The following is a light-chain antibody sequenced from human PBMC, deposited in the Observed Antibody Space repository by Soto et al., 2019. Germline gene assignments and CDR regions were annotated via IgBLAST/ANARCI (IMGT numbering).Light chain of an antibody. CDR1: QSISTF. CDR3: QQDNSFPLT. V-gene: IGKV3-15*01. J-gene: IGKJ4*01. CDR2: GAS. Sequence: ELVLTQSPATLSVAPGERATLSCRASQSISTFLAWYQQKPGQAPRLLIYGASTRATGIPARFSGSGSGTDFTLTISSLQPEDFATYYCQQDNSFPLTFGGGTKVDIK.